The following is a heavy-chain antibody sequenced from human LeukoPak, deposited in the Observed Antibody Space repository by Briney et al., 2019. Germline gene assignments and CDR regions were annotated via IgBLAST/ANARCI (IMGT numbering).Heavy chain of an antibody. CDR3: ARRRGDGYNSPFDY. D-gene: IGHD5-24*01. CDR1: GYSFNNYW. Sequence: GESLKISCKGSGYSFNNYWIGWVRQMPAKGLEWMGNIYPGDSDTRYSPSFQGQVTISADKSISTAYLQWSSLKASDTAMYYCARRRGDGYNSPFDYWGQGTLVTVSS. V-gene: IGHV5-51*01. CDR2: IYPGDSDT. J-gene: IGHJ4*02.